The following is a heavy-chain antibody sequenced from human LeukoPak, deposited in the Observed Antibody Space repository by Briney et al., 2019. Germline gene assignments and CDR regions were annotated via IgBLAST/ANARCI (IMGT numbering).Heavy chain of an antibody. D-gene: IGHD6-19*01. Sequence: GGSLRLSCAASGFTFNSYAMTWVRQAPGKGLEWVSAISGSGSGTYYAYSVKGRFTISRDNSKNTLYLQMNSLRAEDTAVYYCAKDRREYSSGWSLLFDYWGQGTLVSVSS. CDR3: AKDRREYSSGWSLLFDY. J-gene: IGHJ4*02. CDR1: GFTFNSYA. V-gene: IGHV3-23*01. CDR2: ISGSGSGT.